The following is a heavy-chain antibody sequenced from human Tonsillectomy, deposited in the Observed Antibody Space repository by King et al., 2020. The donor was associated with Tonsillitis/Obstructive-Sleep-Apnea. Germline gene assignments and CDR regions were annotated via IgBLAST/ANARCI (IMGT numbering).Heavy chain of an antibody. CDR1: GFTFSNAW. CDR3: TTWFARADLYYMDV. D-gene: IGHD3-10*01. J-gene: IGHJ6*03. CDR2: IKSKTDGETT. V-gene: IGHV3-15*01. Sequence: VQLVESGGGLGKPGGSLRLSCAASGFTFSNAWMSWVRQAPGKGLEWVGRIKSKTDGETTDYAAPVKGRFTISRDDSKNTLYLQMNSLKTEDTAVYYCTTWFARADLYYMDVWGKGTTVTVSS.